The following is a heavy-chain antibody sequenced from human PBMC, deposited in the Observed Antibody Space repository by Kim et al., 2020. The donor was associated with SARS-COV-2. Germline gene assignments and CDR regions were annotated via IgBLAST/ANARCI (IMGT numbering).Heavy chain of an antibody. V-gene: IGHV4-34*01. D-gene: IGHD5-12*01. J-gene: IGHJ4*02. CDR1: GGSFSGYY. CDR2: INHSGST. CDR3: ASNRNRWLHHLY. Sequence: SETLSLTCAVYGGSFSGYYWSWIRQSPGKGLEWIGEINHSGSTNYNPSLKSRVTISVDTSKNQFSLKLSSVTAADTAVYYCASNRNRWLHHLYWGQGTLVTVSS.